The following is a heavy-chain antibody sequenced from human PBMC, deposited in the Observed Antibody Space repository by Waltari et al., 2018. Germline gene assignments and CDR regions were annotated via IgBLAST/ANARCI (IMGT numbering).Heavy chain of an antibody. CDR3: AKSGILNWFDT. CDR2: IRGSGGTT. CDR1: RFTFSSYA. D-gene: IGHD3-10*01. Sequence: EVQLVESGGGLVQPGGSLRLSCAASRFTFSSYAMSWVRQAPGEGLEWVSGIRGSGGTTYYADSVKGRFTISRDNSKNTLYLQMTSLRAEDTAIYYCAKSGILNWFDTWGQGTLVTVSS. V-gene: IGHV3-23*04. J-gene: IGHJ5*02.